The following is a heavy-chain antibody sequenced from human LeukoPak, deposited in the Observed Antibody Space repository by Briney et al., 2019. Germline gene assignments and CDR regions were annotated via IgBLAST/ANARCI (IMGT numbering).Heavy chain of an antibody. D-gene: IGHD1-26*01. Sequence: PGGSLRLSCAASRFTFSNYWMSWIRQAPGKGLEWVANIKQDGSENYYVDSVKGRFTISRDNAKNSLYLQMNSLRAGDTAVYYCARENSGTFSIDYWSQGTLVTVSS. CDR2: IKQDGSEN. CDR1: RFTFSNYW. V-gene: IGHV3-7*01. CDR3: ARENSGTFSIDY. J-gene: IGHJ4*02.